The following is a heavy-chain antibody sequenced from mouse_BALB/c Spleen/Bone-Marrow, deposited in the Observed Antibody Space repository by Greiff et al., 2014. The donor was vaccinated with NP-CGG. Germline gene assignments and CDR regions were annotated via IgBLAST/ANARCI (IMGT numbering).Heavy chain of an antibody. CDR2: IHYSGST. J-gene: IGHJ2*01. CDR1: GYSITSGYS. V-gene: IGHV3-1*02. Sequence: EVKLVESGPDLVKPSQSLSLTCTVTGYSITSGYSWHWIRQFPGNKLEWMGYIHYSGSTNYNPSLKSRISITRDTSKNQFFLQLNFVTTEDTAKNYGARIYYGSSYDYWGQGTPLPVSS. D-gene: IGHD1-1*01. CDR3: ARIYYGSSYDY.